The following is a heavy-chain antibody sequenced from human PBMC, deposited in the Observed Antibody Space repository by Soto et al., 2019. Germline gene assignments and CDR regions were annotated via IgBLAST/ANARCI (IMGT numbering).Heavy chain of an antibody. CDR2: INPSGGST. D-gene: IGHD2-2*02. Sequence: ASVKVSCKASGYTFTSYYMHWVRQAPGQGLEWMGIINPSGGSTSYAQKFQGRVTMTRDTSTSTAYMELRSLRSDDTAVYYCARDCPVPPATPNNWFDPWGQGTLVTVSS. CDR1: GYTFTSYY. CDR3: ARDCPVPPATPNNWFDP. J-gene: IGHJ5*02. V-gene: IGHV1-46*01.